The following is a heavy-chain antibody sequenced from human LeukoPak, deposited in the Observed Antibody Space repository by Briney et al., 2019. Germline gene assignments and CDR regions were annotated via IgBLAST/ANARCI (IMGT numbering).Heavy chain of an antibody. V-gene: IGHV3-23*01. CDR3: ATLGLVGADSDY. J-gene: IGHJ4*02. Sequence: PGGSLRLSCAASGFTFSSYAKSWVRQAPGKGLEWVSTISGSGGSTYYADSVKGRFTISRDNSKNTLYLQMNSLRAEDTAVYYCATLGLVGADSDYWGQGTLVTVSS. D-gene: IGHD1-26*01. CDR2: ISGSGGST. CDR1: GFTFSSYA.